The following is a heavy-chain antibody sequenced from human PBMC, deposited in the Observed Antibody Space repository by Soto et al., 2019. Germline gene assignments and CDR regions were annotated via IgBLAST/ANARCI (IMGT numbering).Heavy chain of an antibody. Sequence: EVQLVESGGGLVQPGGSLRLSCAASGFTFSSYWMSWVRQAPGKGLEWVANIKQDGSEKYYVDSVKGRFTISRDNAKNSLYLQMNSLRAEDTAVCYCARGGDGDYYWYFDLWGRGTLVTVSS. V-gene: IGHV3-7*01. CDR3: ARGGDGDYYWYFDL. D-gene: IGHD4-17*01. CDR1: GFTFSSYW. CDR2: IKQDGSEK. J-gene: IGHJ2*01.